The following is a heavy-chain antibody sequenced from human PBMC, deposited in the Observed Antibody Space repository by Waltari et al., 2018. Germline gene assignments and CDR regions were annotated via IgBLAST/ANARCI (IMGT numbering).Heavy chain of an antibody. CDR2: IYTTESI. D-gene: IGHD1-1*01. CDR1: GGSISSGSYY. V-gene: IGHV4-61*02. J-gene: IGHJ6*02. CDR3: ARDGRGMDV. Sequence: QVQLQESGPGLVKPSQTLSLTCTVSGGSISSGSYYWSWIRQTAAKGLEWIGRIYTTESIYYNPSLKSRVTISVDTSKNQFSLKLSSVTAADTAVYYCARDGRGMDVWGHGTTVTVSS.